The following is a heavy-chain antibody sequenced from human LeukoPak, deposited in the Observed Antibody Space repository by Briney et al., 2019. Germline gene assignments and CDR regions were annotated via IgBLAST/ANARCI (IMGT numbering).Heavy chain of an antibody. V-gene: IGHV3-66*01. CDR1: GFTVSSNY. D-gene: IGHD6-19*01. CDR2: IYSGGST. CDR3: ARDYGWYRDYYYYYGMDV. J-gene: IGHJ6*02. Sequence: PGGSLRLSCAASGFTVSSNYTSWVRQAPGKGLEWVSVIYSGGSTYYTDSVKGRFTISRDNSKNTLYLQMNSLRAEDTAVYYCARDYGWYRDYYYYYGMDVWGQGTTVTVSS.